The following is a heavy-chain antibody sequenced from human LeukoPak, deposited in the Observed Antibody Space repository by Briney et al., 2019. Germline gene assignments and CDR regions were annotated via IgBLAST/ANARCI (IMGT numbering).Heavy chain of an antibody. J-gene: IGHJ3*02. Sequence: GESLKISCKGSGYSFTSYWIGCVRRIPGKGMEWMGIIYPGDSDTRYSPSLRGQVTISADKSISTADLQWSSLKASDTAMYYCARTYSSSSDDAFDIWGQGTMVTVSS. CDR3: ARTYSSSSDDAFDI. CDR1: GYSFTSYW. CDR2: IYPGDSDT. D-gene: IGHD6-6*01. V-gene: IGHV5-51*01.